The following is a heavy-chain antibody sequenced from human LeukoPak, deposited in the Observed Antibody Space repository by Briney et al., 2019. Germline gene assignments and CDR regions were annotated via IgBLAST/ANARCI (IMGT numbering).Heavy chain of an antibody. CDR2: IWYDGSNK. D-gene: IGHD3-22*01. CDR1: GFTFSSYG. V-gene: IGHV3-33*01. J-gene: IGHJ4*02. CDR3: ARDYYDSSGPLGIDY. Sequence: GGSLGLSCAASGFTFSSYGMHWVRQAPGKGLEWVAVIWYDGSNKYYADSVKGRFTISRDNSKNTLYLQMNSLRAEDTAVYYCARDYYDSSGPLGIDYWGQGTLVTVSS.